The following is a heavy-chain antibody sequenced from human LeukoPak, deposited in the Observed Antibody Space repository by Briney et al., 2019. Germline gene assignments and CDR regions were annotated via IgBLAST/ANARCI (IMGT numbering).Heavy chain of an antibody. CDR1: GFMFSRYT. V-gene: IGHV3-21*01. D-gene: IGHD2-2*01. J-gene: IGHJ3*01. CDR3: AREIDCSSASCYDPEGPYAFDV. Sequence: GGSLRLSCAASGFMFSRYTMNWVRQAPRKGLDWVSSISTSTSSSNIYYADSVKGRFTISRDDAKNSVYLQMNALRPEDTAMYYCAREIDCSSASCYDPEGPYAFDVWGQGTMVIVSS. CDR2: ISTSTSSSNI.